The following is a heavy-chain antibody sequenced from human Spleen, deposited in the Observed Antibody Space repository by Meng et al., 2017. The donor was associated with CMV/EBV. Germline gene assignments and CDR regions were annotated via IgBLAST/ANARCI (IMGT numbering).Heavy chain of an antibody. J-gene: IGHJ6*02. V-gene: IGHV4-39*07. CDR2: IYYSGTT. D-gene: IGHD2-2*01. CDR3: ARGHRYCSSTSCYPHYYYGMDV. CDR1: GASITSTNYY. Sequence: GSLRLSCTVSGASITSTNYYWGWIRQPPGKGLEWIGRIYYSGTTYYNPSLKSRITISVDTSKKQFSLKLSSVTAADTAVYYCARGHRYCSSTSCYPHYYYGMDVWGQGTTVTVSS.